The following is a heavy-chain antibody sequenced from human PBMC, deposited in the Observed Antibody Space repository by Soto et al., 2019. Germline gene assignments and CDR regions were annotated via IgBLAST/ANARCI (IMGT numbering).Heavy chain of an antibody. CDR2: IWYDGSNK. CDR1: GFTFSTYG. CDR3: ARVVGPFDY. Sequence: QVQLVESGGGVVQPGRSLRLSCAASGFTFSTYGMHWVRQAPGKGLEWVAVIWYDGSNKYYADSVKGRCNISRDNSEATLSLQINSLRGEDTAVYYCARVVGPFDYWGQGTLVTVS. J-gene: IGHJ4*02. V-gene: IGHV3-33*01.